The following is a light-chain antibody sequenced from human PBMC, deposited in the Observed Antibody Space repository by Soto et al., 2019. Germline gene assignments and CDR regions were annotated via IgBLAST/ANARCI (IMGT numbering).Light chain of an antibody. Sequence: QSVLTQPPSVSGAPGQRVTISCTGSRSNIGAGYDVHWYQQFPGTVPKLLIYGNSNRPSGVPDRFSGSKSGTSASLAITGLQAEDEADYYCQSYDSSRSGNVVFGGGTKLTVL. CDR1: RSNIGAGYD. CDR3: QSYDSSRSGNVV. J-gene: IGLJ2*01. CDR2: GNS. V-gene: IGLV1-40*01.